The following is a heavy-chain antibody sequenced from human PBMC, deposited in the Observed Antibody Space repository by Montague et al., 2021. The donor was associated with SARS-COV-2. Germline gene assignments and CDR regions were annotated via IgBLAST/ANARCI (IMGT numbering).Heavy chain of an antibody. CDR1: GGSIKTSTDH. CDR2: VYYTGTT. Sequence: SETLSLTCSVSGGSIKTSTDHGAWSRQPPTRGLQWIGYVYYTGTTNYNPSLKRRVTISVDKSKNQFSLPLNSVTAADTAVYYCARDFSDGYTPYFDFWGQGTLVTVSS. D-gene: IGHD5-18*01. CDR3: ARDFSDGYTPYFDF. J-gene: IGHJ4*02. V-gene: IGHV4-61*05.